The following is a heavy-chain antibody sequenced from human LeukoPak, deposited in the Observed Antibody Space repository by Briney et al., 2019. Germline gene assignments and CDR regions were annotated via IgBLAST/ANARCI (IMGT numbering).Heavy chain of an antibody. V-gene: IGHV4-59*08. J-gene: IGHJ4*02. CDR1: GGSIRSYY. Sequence: SETLSLTCTVSGGSIRSYYWSWIRQPPGKGLEWIGYIYYSGSTNYNPSLKSRVTISVDTSKNQFSLKLSSVTAADTAAYYCARRGGSYYWDYWGQGTLVTVSS. CDR2: IYYSGST. CDR3: ARRGGSYYWDY. D-gene: IGHD1-26*01.